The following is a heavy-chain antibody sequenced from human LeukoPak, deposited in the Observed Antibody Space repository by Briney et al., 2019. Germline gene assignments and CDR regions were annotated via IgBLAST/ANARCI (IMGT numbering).Heavy chain of an antibody. CDR1: GGSISSYY. CDR3: ARDGFAAAGPYYYYGMDV. V-gene: IGHV4-59*01. D-gene: IGHD6-13*01. CDR2: IYYSGST. J-gene: IGHJ6*02. Sequence: SETLSLTCTVSGGSISSYYWSWIRQPPGKGLEWIGYIYYSGSTNYNPSRKSRVTISVDTSKNQFSLKLSSVTAADTAVYYCARDGFAAAGPYYYYGMDVWGQGTTVTVSS.